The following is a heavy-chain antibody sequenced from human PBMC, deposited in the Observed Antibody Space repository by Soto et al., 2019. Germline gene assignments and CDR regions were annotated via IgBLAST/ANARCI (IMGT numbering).Heavy chain of an antibody. CDR1: GGSISSGGYS. V-gene: IGHV4-30-2*01. D-gene: IGHD4-4*01. CDR3: ARGGGDSNYDYFDY. CDR2: IYHSGST. Sequence: QLQLQESGSGLVKPSQTLSLTCAVSGGSISSGGYSWSWIRQPPGKGLEWIGYIYHSGSTYYNPSLKSRVTIAVDRSKNQFSLKLSSVTAADTAVYYCARGGGDSNYDYFDYWGQGTLVTVSS. J-gene: IGHJ4*02.